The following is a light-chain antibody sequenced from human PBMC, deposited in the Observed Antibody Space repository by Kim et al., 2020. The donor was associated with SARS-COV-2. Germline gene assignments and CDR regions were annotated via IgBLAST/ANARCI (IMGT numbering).Light chain of an antibody. CDR2: EDT. J-gene: IGLJ2*01. V-gene: IGLV6-57*04. Sequence: NFMLTQPHSVSESPGNTVTISCTRTSGNIADNYVQWYQQRPGSAPTIVIYEDTERPSGVPDRFSGSIDTSSSSASLTISGLKTEDEADYYCQSYDISKVIFGGGTQRTVL. CDR3: QSYDISKVI. CDR1: SGNIADNY.